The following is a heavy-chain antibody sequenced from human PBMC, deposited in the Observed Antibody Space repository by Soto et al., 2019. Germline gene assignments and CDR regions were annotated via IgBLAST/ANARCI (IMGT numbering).Heavy chain of an antibody. Sequence: ASVKVSCKPSAYTFASYDINWLRQATGQGLEWLGWMNPASGNTGYGQRFQGRVTMTRDTSISTGYMELTSLRSDDTAVYYCVVATADVFDSWGLGTMVTGSS. V-gene: IGHV1-8*01. CDR1: AYTFASYD. D-gene: IGHD5-12*01. J-gene: IGHJ3*02. CDR3: VVATADVFDS. CDR2: MNPASGNT.